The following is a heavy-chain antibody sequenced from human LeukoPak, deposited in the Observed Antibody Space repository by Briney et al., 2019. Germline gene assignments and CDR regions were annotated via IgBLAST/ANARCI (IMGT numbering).Heavy chain of an antibody. CDR2: IYYSGST. V-gene: IGHV4-39*01. D-gene: IGHD3-9*01. CDR3: ARHVLRYFDPTHYGMDV. Sequence: SETPSLTCTVSGGSISSSSYYWGWIRQPPGKGLEWIGSIYYSGSTYYNPSLKSRVTISVDTSKNQFSLKLSSVAAADTAVYYCARHVLRYFDPTHYGMDVWGQGTTVTVSS. J-gene: IGHJ6*02. CDR1: GGSISSSSYY.